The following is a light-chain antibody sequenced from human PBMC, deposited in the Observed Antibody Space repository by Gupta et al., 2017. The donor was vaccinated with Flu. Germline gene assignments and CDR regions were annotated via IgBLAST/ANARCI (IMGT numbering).Light chain of an antibody. CDR1: QSRVHSDGNTY. J-gene: IGKJ4*01. Sequence: DIVMTQTPLSSPVTLGQPASISCRSSQSRVHSDGNTYLSWLQQRPGQPPRLLIYKISNRGSGVPDRFSGSGAGTDFTLKISSVEAEDVGVYYCRQAKQFPITFGGGTKVEIK. CDR2: KIS. V-gene: IGKV2-24*01. CDR3: RQAKQFPIT.